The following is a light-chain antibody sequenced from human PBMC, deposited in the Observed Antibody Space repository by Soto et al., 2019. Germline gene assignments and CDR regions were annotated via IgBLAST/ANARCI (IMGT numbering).Light chain of an antibody. J-gene: IGKJ1*01. V-gene: IGKV3-20*01. Sequence: ESYFTHAPSTLSFSTGERATLSCGASQSVSSSYLAWYQQKPGQAPRLLIYGASSRATGIPDRFSGSGSGTDFTLTISRLEPEDFAVYYCQQYGSSPWTFGQGTKVDIK. CDR1: QSVSSSY. CDR2: GAS. CDR3: QQYGSSPWT.